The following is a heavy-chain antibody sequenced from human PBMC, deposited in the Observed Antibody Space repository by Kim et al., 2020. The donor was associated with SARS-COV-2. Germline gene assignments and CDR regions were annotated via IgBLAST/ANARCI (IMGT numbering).Heavy chain of an antibody. J-gene: IGHJ4*02. Sequence: GGSLRLSCAASGFTFSSYSMNWVRQAPGKGLEWVSSISSSSYIYYADSVKGRFTISRDNAKNSLYLQMNSLRAEDTAVYYCAREISRYCSSTSCHTTDYWGQGTLVTVS. CDR1: GFTFSSYS. V-gene: IGHV3-21*01. CDR2: ISSSSYI. D-gene: IGHD2-2*01. CDR3: AREISRYCSSTSCHTTDY.